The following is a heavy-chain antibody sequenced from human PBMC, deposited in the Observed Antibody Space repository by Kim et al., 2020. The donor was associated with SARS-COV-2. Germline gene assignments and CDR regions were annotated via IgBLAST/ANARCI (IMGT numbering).Heavy chain of an antibody. CDR3: ARDGGVCSGGSCYPDY. V-gene: IGHV3-30*07. D-gene: IGHD2-15*01. J-gene: IGHJ4*02. Sequence: SVKGRFTVSRDNSKNTLYLQMNTLRAEDTAVYYCARDGGVCSGGSCYPDYWGQGTLVTVSS.